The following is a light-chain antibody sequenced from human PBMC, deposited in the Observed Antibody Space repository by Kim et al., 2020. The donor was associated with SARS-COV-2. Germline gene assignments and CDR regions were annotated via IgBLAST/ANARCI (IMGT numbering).Light chain of an antibody. CDR2: AAS. J-gene: IGKJ1*01. CDR3: QKSDSAPWT. CDR1: QGISNY. V-gene: IGKV1-27*01. Sequence: SASGGDRVTITCRASQGISNYLAWYQQRPGGVPNLLIYAASTLQSGVPSRFSGSGSGTDFTLTINGLQPEDVATYYCQKSDSAPWTFGQGIKLEIK.